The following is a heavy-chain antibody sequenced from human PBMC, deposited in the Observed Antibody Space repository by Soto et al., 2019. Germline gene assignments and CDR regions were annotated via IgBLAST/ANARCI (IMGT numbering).Heavy chain of an antibody. CDR2: IHHDGSNT. CDR3: ARWIRSLNYDS. J-gene: IGHJ4*02. CDR1: VFTFSTYG. V-gene: IGHV3-33*01. D-gene: IGHD2-2*03. Sequence: QVQLVESGGGVVQPGTSLRLSCAASVFTFSTYGMHWFRQAPGKGLEWVASIHHDGSNTYYADTAKGRFTVSKDNTKHTLFLQMNSLRFGDSTVYIGARWIRSLNYDSWCQGTLLIVSS.